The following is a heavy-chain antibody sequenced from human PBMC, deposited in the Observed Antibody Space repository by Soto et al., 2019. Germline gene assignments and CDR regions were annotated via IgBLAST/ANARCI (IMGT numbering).Heavy chain of an antibody. V-gene: IGHV1-69*01. Sequence: QVQLVQSGAEVKKPGSSVKVSCKVSGGTFSSYAINWVRQAPGQGLEWLGRIIPTLGTADYAQKSQGRVTITADESTTTAYMQLSSLRSDDTAIYYCAGSNVAVVGAYWFDPWGQGVLVTVSS. J-gene: IGHJ5*02. CDR3: AGSNVAVVGAYWFDP. D-gene: IGHD6-13*01. CDR1: GGTFSSYA. CDR2: IIPTLGTA.